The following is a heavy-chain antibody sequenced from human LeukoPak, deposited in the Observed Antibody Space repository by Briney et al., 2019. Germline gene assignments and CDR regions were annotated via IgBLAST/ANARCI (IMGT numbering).Heavy chain of an antibody. Sequence: GGSLRLSCAASGFTSSSYWMGWVRQAPGKGLEWVANINQDGSDKYYVDSVKGRFTISRDNAKNSLYLQMDSLRAEDMALYYCARERGSKHYDFWGQGTLVAVSS. CDR2: INQDGSDK. CDR1: GFTSSSYW. CDR3: ARERGSKHYDF. V-gene: IGHV3-7*01. J-gene: IGHJ4*02. D-gene: IGHD3-16*01.